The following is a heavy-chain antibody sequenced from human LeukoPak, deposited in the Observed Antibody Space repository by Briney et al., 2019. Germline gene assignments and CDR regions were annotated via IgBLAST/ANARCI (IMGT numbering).Heavy chain of an antibody. CDR3: ARVYYDILTGPTPGDDY. J-gene: IGHJ4*02. Sequence: ASVKVSCKASGYTFTSYGTSWVRQAPGQGLEWMGWISAYNGNTNYAQKLQGRVTMTTDTSTSTAYMELRSLRSDDTAVYYCARVYYDILTGPTPGDDYWGQGTLVTVSS. V-gene: IGHV1-18*01. D-gene: IGHD3-9*01. CDR2: ISAYNGNT. CDR1: GYTFTSYG.